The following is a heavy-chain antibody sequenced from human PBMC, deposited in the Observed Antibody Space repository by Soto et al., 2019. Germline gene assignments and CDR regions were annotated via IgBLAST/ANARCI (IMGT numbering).Heavy chain of an antibody. CDR3: ARDKDRAQLGGNYYYMMDV. CDR1: GGTFSTSA. D-gene: IGHD3-3*02. V-gene: IGHV1-69*12. J-gene: IGHJ6*02. Sequence: QVQVVQSGAEVKKPGSSVKVSCKTSGGTFSTSAISWVRQAPGQGLEWMGGIMPIFRTADYAQKFQGRVNITADESASTAYLELRSLTSEDTAVYYCARDKDRAQLGGNYYYMMDVWGQGTTVTVTS. CDR2: IMPIFRTA.